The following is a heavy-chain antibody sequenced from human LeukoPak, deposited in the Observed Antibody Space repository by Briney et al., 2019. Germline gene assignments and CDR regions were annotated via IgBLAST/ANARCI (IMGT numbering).Heavy chain of an antibody. J-gene: IGHJ6*02. CDR2: IYYSGSP. CDR3: ARSIVVAGIVSDYYYYAMDV. Sequence: SETLSLTCTVSGGSINSYYWSWIRQPPGKGLEWIGYIYYSGSPNYSPSLKSRVTISVHTSKNEFSLKLSSVTAADTAVYYCARSIVVAGIVSDYYYYAMDVWGPGTTVTVSS. V-gene: IGHV4-59*08. CDR1: GGSINSYY. D-gene: IGHD6-19*01.